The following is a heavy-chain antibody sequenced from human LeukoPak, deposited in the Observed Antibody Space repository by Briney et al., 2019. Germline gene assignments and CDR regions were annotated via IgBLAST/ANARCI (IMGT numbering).Heavy chain of an antibody. CDR2: VKGGGYT. J-gene: IGHJ3*01. D-gene: IGHD2-21*02. CDR1: GFTFDDYA. V-gene: IGHV3-43*02. Sequence: PGGSLRLSCAASGFTFDDYAMHWVRRAPGKGLEWVSVVKGGGYTYNADSVKGRFTASRDNSKDSLYLQMNSLRNEDTAFYYCAKDSGDSYALDLWGQGTLVTVSS. CDR3: AKDSGDSYALDL.